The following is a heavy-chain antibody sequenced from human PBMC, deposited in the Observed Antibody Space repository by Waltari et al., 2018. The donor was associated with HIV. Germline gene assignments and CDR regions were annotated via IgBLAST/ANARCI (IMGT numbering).Heavy chain of an antibody. D-gene: IGHD2-21*01. CDR1: GFTFTTYA. CDR3: AKDNRDPLGTLWY. V-gene: IGHV3-23*01. Sequence: EVQLLESGGGLVQPGGSLRLPCAASGFTFTTYAMSWVRQAPGKGLEWVSFISGSGGSTYYADSVKGRFTISRDNSKNTLYLQMNSLRAEDTAVYYCAKDNRDPLGTLWYWGQGTLVTVSS. J-gene: IGHJ4*02. CDR2: ISGSGGST.